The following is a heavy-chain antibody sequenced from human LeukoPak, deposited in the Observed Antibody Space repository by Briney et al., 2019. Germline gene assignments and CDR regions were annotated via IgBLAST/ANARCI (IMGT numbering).Heavy chain of an antibody. V-gene: IGHV4-34*01. CDR3: ARVTEDTALDY. Sequence: SETLSLTCAVYGGSFSGYYWSWIRQPPGKGLEWIGEINHSGSTNYNPSLKSRVTISVDTSKNQFSLKLSSVTAADTAVYYCARVTEDTALDYWGQGTLVTVFS. CDR2: INHSGST. J-gene: IGHJ4*02. CDR1: GGSFSGYY.